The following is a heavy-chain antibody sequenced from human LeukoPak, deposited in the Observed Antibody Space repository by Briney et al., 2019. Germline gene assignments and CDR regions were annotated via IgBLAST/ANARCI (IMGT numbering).Heavy chain of an antibody. D-gene: IGHD1-26*01. CDR3: ATFSTEVGFDP. V-gene: IGHV3-23*01. Sequence: GGSLRLSCAASGFTFSSYSMSWVRQAPGKGLEWVSAISGSGGSTYYADSVKGRFTISRDNSKNTLYLQMNSLRAEDTAVYYCATFSTEVGFDPWGQGTLVTVSS. J-gene: IGHJ5*02. CDR2: ISGSGGST. CDR1: GFTFSSYS.